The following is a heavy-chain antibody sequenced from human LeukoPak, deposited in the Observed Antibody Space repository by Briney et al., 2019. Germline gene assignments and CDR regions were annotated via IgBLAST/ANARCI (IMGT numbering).Heavy chain of an antibody. CDR1: GGSISSYY. Sequence: PSETLSLTCTVSGGSISSYYWSWIRQPAGKGLEWIGRIYTSGSTNYNPSLKSRVTMSVDTSKNQFSLKLSSVTAADTAVYYCAISPEDFWSGAVTDYWGQGTLVTVSS. J-gene: IGHJ4*02. D-gene: IGHD3-3*01. V-gene: IGHV4-4*07. CDR2: IYTSGST. CDR3: AISPEDFWSGAVTDY.